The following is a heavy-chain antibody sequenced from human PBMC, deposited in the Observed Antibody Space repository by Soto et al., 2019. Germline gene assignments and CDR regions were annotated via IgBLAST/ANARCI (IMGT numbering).Heavy chain of an antibody. D-gene: IGHD2-2*03. CDR3: TWIGRSGDYYYYMDV. J-gene: IGHJ6*03. CDR1: GFTFTYAW. V-gene: IGHV3-15*01. Sequence: VQLVESGGGLVKPGGSLRLSCAASGFTFTYAWMSWVRQAPGKGLEWVGRIKSKTGGRTVDYAAPVKGRFTISRDDSKDTLFLQINSLKTEDTAVYYCTWIGRSGDYYYYMDVWGKGTTVTVSS. CDR2: IKSKTGGRTV.